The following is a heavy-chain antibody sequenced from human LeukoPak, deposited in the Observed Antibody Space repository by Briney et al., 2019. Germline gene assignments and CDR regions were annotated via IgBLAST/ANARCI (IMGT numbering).Heavy chain of an antibody. CDR1: GYSISSGYY. D-gene: IGHD3-22*01. J-gene: IGHJ4*02. CDR3: ARHYDSSGYLDY. CDR2: IYHSGSA. V-gene: IGHV4-38-2*02. Sequence: SETLSLTCTVSGYSISSGYYWGWIRQPPGKGLEWIGSIYHSGSAYYNPSLKSRVTISVDTAKNQFSLKLSSLTAADTAVYYCARHYDSSGYLDYWGQGTLVTVSS.